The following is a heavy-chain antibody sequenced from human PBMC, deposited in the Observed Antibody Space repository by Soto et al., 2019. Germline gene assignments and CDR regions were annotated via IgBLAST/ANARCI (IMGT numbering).Heavy chain of an antibody. CDR1: GYTFVTYA. Sequence: ASVKVSCKXSGYTFVTYAIHWVRQAPGQCLGWMGCINAGNGNTKYSQKFQGRVTRIRDTSASTAYMELSSLQSEDTAVYYCARDFLGARGYYYYYGMDFWGQGSTVTVSS. CDR2: INAGNGNT. CDR3: ARDFLGARGYYYYYGMDF. V-gene: IGHV1-3*01. D-gene: IGHD3-16*01. J-gene: IGHJ6*02.